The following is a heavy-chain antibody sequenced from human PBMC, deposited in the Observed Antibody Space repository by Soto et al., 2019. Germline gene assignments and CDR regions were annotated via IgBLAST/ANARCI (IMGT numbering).Heavy chain of an antibody. CDR2: INHSGST. CDR1: GGSFSGYY. J-gene: IGHJ6*03. Sequence: SETLSLTCAVYGGSFSGYYWSWIRQPPGKGLEWIGEINHSGSTNYNPSLKSRVTISVDTSKNQFSLKLSSVTAADTAVYYCARGRIAARYYYYIDGWGKGTTVTVS. D-gene: IGHD6-6*01. CDR3: ARGRIAARYYYYIDG. V-gene: IGHV4-34*01.